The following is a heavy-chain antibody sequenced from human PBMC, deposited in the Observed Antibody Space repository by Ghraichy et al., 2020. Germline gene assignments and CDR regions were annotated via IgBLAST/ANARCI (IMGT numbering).Heavy chain of an antibody. Sequence: GGSLRLSCTASGFIVNSYDMNWVRQAPGKGLEWVSVIYSGGDTHYADYAKGRFAISRDKSKNMVYHQMNSLRAEDTAVYYCARETSSGYYLGGDCWGQGTRVTVSS. CDR1: GFIVNSYD. J-gene: IGHJ1*01. D-gene: IGHD3-22*01. CDR3: ARETSSGYYLGGDC. V-gene: IGHV3-66*01. CDR2: IYSGGDT.